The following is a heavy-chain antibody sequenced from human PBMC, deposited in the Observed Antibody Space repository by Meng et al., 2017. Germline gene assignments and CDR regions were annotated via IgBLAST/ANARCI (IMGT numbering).Heavy chain of an antibody. CDR3: ARGSYSFDS. J-gene: IGHJ4*02. Sequence: QLHLHQYVPGRFKPPQTLSLICAISGDSVSSNSAAWNWIRQSPSRGLEWLGRAYYRSKWYHDYAESVKSRISIDPDTSKNQFSLQLRSVTPEDSAVYYCARGSYSFDSWGQRTLVTASS. V-gene: IGHV6-1*01. CDR1: GDSVSSNSAA. D-gene: IGHD1-26*01. CDR2: AYYRSKWYH.